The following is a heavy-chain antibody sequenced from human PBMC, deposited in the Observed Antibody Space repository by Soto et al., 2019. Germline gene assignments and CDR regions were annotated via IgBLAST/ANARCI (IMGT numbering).Heavy chain of an antibody. V-gene: IGHV4-34*01. CDR1: GVSFSGYY. J-gene: IGHJ3*02. CDR2: INHSGST. D-gene: IGHD3-22*01. CDR3: ARRGDYYDSSGDAFDI. Sequence: SETLSLTCAVYGVSFSGYYWSWIRTPPGKGLEWIGEINHSGSTTYNPSLRSRVTISLDTSKNQFSLKLSSVTAADPAVYYCARRGDYYDSSGDAFDIWGQGTMVTVSS.